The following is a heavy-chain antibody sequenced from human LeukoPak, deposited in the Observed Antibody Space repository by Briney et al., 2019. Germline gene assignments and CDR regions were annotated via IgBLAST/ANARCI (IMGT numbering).Heavy chain of an antibody. J-gene: IGHJ1*01. D-gene: IGHD3-22*01. CDR1: GDSISSSYY. Sequence: PSETLSVTCTISGDSISSSYYWDWIRQCPGKGLEWIGTIYYSGSTYYNASLKSRLFISIDTSNNQFSLRLSFVTAADTAVYYCARRRYYDSTGYLDWGQGTLITVSS. CDR2: IYYSGST. CDR3: ARRRYYDSTGYLD. V-gene: IGHV4-39*01.